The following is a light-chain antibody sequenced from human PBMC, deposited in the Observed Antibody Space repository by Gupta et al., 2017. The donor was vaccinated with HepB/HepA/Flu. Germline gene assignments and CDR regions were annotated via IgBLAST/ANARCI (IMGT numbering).Light chain of an antibody. J-gene: IGKJ4*02. Sequence: EIVLTQSPGTLSLSPGERATLSCRASQSVERNYLAWYQQRPGQAPRLLIYGASGRATGIPDRFSGSGSGIDFTLTISRREPEDFAVYYWQQDGSSHSFGGGTKVEIK. CDR2: GAS. CDR3: QQDGSSHS. CDR1: QSVERNY. V-gene: IGKV3-20*01.